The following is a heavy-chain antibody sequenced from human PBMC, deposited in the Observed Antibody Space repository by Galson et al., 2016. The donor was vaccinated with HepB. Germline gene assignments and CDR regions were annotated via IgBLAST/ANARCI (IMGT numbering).Heavy chain of an antibody. Sequence: SLRLSCAASGFTSGSYWVNWVRQAPGKGLEWVANIKQDGSAKYYVDSVKGRFTISRDNAKNSLYLQMNTLRAEDTAVYYCATFFPDCWGQGALVTVSS. CDR2: IKQDGSAK. D-gene: IGHD3-3*01. J-gene: IGHJ4*02. CDR3: ATFFPDC. CDR1: GFTSGSYW. V-gene: IGHV3-7*03.